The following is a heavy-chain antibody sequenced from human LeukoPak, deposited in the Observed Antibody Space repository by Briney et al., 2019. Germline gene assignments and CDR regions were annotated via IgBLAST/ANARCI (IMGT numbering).Heavy chain of an antibody. V-gene: IGHV1-2*02. CDR3: ARANSVSYGSGSYYSDY. CDR1: GYTFTGYY. Sequence: ASVKVSCKASGYTFTGYYMHWVRQAPGQGLEWMGWINPNSGGTSYAQKFQGRVTMTRDTSISTAYMELSRLRSDDTAVYYCARANSVSYGSGSYYSDYWGQGTLVTVSS. CDR2: INPNSGGT. D-gene: IGHD3-10*01. J-gene: IGHJ4*02.